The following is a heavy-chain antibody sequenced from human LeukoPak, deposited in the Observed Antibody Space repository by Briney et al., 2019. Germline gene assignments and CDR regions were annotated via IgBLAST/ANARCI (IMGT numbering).Heavy chain of an antibody. V-gene: IGHV3-23*01. D-gene: IGHD6-19*01. CDR3: ARGLTPEYRTEKVAGTFDY. Sequence: GGSLRLSCAASGFTFNSYAMSWVRQAPGKGLEWVSTISGFGGSTYYADSVKGRFTISRDNSKNTLYLQMNSLRAEDTAVYYCARGLTPEYRTEKVAGTFDYWGQGTLFTVSS. J-gene: IGHJ4*02. CDR2: ISGFGGST. CDR1: GFTFNSYA.